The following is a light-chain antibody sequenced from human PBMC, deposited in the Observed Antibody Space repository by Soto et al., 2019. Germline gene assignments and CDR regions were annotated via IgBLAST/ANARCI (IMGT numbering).Light chain of an antibody. CDR2: GAS. Sequence: EIVMTQSPATLSVSPGERATLSCRASQSVSSNLAWYQQKPGQAPRLLIYGASTRATGIPARFSGSGSGTAFTLTISIMQSEDFAVYYSQQDNNWTPYTFGQGNKLEIK. J-gene: IGKJ2*01. CDR3: QQDNNWTPYT. CDR1: QSVSSN. V-gene: IGKV3-15*01.